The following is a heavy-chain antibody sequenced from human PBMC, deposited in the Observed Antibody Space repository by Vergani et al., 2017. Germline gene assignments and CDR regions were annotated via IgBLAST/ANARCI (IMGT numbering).Heavy chain of an antibody. J-gene: IGHJ4*02. CDR3: ARDRGDTALIRGAYFDY. Sequence: QVQLQESGPGLVKPSQTPSLTCTVSGGSISSGDYYWNWIRQPPGKGLEWIGYIYYSENTYYNPSLKSRVAMSVDTSKNQFSLKVTSVTAADTAVYFCARDRGDTALIRGAYFDYWGQGTLVTVSS. D-gene: IGHD5-18*01. CDR1: GGSISSGDYY. V-gene: IGHV4-30-4*08. CDR2: IYYSENT.